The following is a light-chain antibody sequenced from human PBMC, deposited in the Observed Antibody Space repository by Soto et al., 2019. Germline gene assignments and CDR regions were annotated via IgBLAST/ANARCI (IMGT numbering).Light chain of an antibody. CDR3: QQYGSSPFT. J-gene: IGKJ4*01. Sequence: EIVLTQSPGTLSLSPGERATLSCRASQSVSSSYLAWYLQKPGQAPRLLIYGASSRATGVPDRFSGSGSGTDFPLTISRLEPEDCAIYYFQQYGSSPFTFGGGTKVEIK. CDR2: GAS. V-gene: IGKV3-20*01. CDR1: QSVSSSY.